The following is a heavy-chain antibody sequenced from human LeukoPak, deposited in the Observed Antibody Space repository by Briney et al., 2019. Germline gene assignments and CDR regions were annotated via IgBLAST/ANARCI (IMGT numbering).Heavy chain of an antibody. V-gene: IGHV3-20*04. D-gene: IGHD1-26*01. CDR3: AKVVGATRITTPPLWAFDI. J-gene: IGHJ3*02. Sequence: PGGSLRLSCAASGFTSDDYGMSWVRHAPGKGLEWVSAINWNGGSTGYADSVKGRFTISRDNSKNTLYLQMNSLRAEDTAVYYCAKVVGATRITTPPLWAFDIWGQGTMVTVSS. CDR1: GFTSDDYG. CDR2: INWNGGST.